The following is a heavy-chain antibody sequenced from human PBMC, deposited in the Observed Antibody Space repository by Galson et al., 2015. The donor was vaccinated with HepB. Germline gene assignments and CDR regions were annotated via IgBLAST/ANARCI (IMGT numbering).Heavy chain of an antibody. V-gene: IGHV1-69*04. D-gene: IGHD6-19*01. CDR3: ARELDGSGWGGALDI. CDR2: ITPIRGIA. Sequence: SVKVSCKASGGTFSSYTLTWVRQAPGQGLEWMGRITPIRGIANNAQKFQGRVTLSADKHTNTAYMELTSLRSEDTATYYCARELDGSGWGGALDIWGQGTMVSVSS. CDR1: GGTFSSYT. J-gene: IGHJ3*02.